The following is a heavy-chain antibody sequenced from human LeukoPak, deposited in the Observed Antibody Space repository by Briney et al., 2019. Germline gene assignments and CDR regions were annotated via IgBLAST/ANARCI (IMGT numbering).Heavy chain of an antibody. J-gene: IGHJ4*02. V-gene: IGHV3-13*01. CDR1: GFTFSSYD. CDR3: ARVQGYYGDYYFDY. D-gene: IGHD4-17*01. CDR2: IGTAGDT. Sequence: GGSLRLSCAASGFTFSSYDMHWVRQATGKGLEWVSAIGTAGDTYYPGSVKGRFTISRENAKNSLYLQMNSLRAGATAVYYCARVQGYYGDYYFDYWGQGTLVTVSS.